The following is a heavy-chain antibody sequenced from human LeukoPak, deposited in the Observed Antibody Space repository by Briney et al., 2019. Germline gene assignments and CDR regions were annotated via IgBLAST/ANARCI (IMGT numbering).Heavy chain of an antibody. CDR3: ARVAHSSSWYYFDY. D-gene: IGHD6-13*01. V-gene: IGHV3-20*04. J-gene: IGHJ4*02. CDR1: GLPYDVHR. CDR2: INWNGGST. Sequence: GGPLTLPCAASGLPYDVHRMIGPGHAPGKGLEGVSGINWNGGSTGYADSVKGRFNISRDNAKNSLYLQMNSLRAEDTALYYCARVAHSSSWYYFDYWGQGTLVTVSS.